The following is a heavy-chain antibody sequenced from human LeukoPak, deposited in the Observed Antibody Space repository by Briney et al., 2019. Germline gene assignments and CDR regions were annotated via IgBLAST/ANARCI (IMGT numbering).Heavy chain of an antibody. D-gene: IGHD3-22*01. CDR1: GGTFSSYA. Sequence: ASVKVSCKASGGTFSSYAISWVRQAPGQGLEWMGGIIPIFGTANYAQKFQGRVTIIADESTSTAYMELSSLRSEDTAVYYCARGQEDYYDSSGYLFDYWGQGTLVTVSS. CDR3: ARGQEDYYDSSGYLFDY. V-gene: IGHV1-69*13. CDR2: IIPIFGTA. J-gene: IGHJ4*02.